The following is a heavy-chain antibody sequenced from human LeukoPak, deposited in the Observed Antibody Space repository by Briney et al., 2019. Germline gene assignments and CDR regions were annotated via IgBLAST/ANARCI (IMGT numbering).Heavy chain of an antibody. J-gene: IGHJ4*01. D-gene: IGHD2-15*01. Sequence: GGSLRLSCAASGFTFDYHAMNWVRQAPGKGLEWVSVISGGGERTNYADSVKGRFTISSDYSRNTVYLQMNSLRAEDTAVYYCAKDYCSGGSCYFDYWGQGTLVTVSS. CDR2: ISGGGERT. CDR3: AKDYCSGGSCYFDY. V-gene: IGHV3-23*01. CDR1: GFTFDYHA.